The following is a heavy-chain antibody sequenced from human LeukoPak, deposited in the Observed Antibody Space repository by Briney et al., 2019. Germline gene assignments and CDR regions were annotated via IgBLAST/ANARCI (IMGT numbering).Heavy chain of an antibody. Sequence: PGGSLRLSCAASGFTFDDYAMHWVRQAPGKGLEWVSGISWNSGSIGYADSVKGRFTISRDNAKNSLYLQMNSLRAEDMALYYCARVGGSSSNWFDPWGQGTLVTVSS. V-gene: IGHV3-9*03. J-gene: IGHJ5*02. CDR3: ARVGGSSSNWFDP. CDR2: ISWNSGSI. D-gene: IGHD6-6*01. CDR1: GFTFDDYA.